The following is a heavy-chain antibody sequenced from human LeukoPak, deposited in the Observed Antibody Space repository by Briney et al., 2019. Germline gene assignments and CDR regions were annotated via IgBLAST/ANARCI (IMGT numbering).Heavy chain of an antibody. D-gene: IGHD4-17*01. Sequence: SETLSLICTVSGGSISSYYWSWIRQPPGKGLEWIGYIYYSGSTNYNPSLKSRVTISVDTSKNQFSLKLSSVTAADTAVYYCARAQRVTTVTYYFDYWGQGTLVTVSS. CDR1: GGSISSYY. CDR2: IYYSGST. CDR3: ARAQRVTTVTYYFDY. J-gene: IGHJ4*02. V-gene: IGHV4-59*01.